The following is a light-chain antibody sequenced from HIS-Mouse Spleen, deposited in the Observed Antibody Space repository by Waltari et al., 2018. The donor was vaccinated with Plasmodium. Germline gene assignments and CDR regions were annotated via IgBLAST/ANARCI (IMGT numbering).Light chain of an antibody. V-gene: IGKV1-39*01. CDR3: QQSYSTPPT. CDR2: AAS. Sequence: DIQMTQSPSSLSASVEARVTITCRASQSISSYLNWYQQKPGKAPKLLIYAASSLQSGVPSRFSGSGSGTDFTLTISSLQPEDFATYYCQQSYSTPPTFGGGTKVEIK. CDR1: QSISSY. J-gene: IGKJ4*01.